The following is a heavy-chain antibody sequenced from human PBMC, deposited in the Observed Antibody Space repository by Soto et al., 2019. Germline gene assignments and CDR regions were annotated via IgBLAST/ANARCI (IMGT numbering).Heavy chain of an antibody. Sequence: PSETLSLTCTVSGGSITNGGYYWSWIRQYSGKGLEWIGYIYYSGSTYYNPSLKSRVTISVDTSKNQFSLKLSSVTAADTAVYYCARRVFDYYYYMDVWGKGTTVTVSS. CDR2: IYYSGST. CDR3: ARRVFDYYYYMDV. CDR1: GGSITNGGYY. V-gene: IGHV4-31*03. J-gene: IGHJ6*03.